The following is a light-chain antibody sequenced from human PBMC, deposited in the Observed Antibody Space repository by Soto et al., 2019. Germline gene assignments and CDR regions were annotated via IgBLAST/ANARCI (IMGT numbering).Light chain of an antibody. CDR2: GAS. Sequence: EIVMTQSPATLSVSPGERATLSCRASQSVSSNLAWYQQKPGQAPRLLIYGASTRATGIPFKFIGSGSGTEFTLNISSLQSEDLAVYYCQQYNNWHSLTFGGGTKVEIK. J-gene: IGKJ4*01. CDR1: QSVSSN. V-gene: IGKV3-15*01. CDR3: QQYNNWHSLT.